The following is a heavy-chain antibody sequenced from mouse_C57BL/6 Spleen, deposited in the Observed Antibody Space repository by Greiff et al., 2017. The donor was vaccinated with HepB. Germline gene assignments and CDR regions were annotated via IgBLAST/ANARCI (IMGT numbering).Heavy chain of an antibody. CDR3: ARIYYYGSSPNFDV. J-gene: IGHJ1*03. D-gene: IGHD1-1*01. Sequence: QVQLRQSGAELARPGASVKLSCKASGYTFTSYGISWVKQRTGQGLEWIGEIYPRSGNTYYNEKFKGKATLTADKSSSTAYMELRSLTSEDSAVYFCARIYYYGSSPNFDVWGTGTTVTVSS. V-gene: IGHV1-81*01. CDR2: IYPRSGNT. CDR1: GYTFTSYG.